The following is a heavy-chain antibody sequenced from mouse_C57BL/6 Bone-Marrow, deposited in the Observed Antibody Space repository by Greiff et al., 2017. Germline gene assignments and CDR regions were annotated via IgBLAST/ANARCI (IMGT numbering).Heavy chain of an antibody. V-gene: IGHV1-80*01. J-gene: IGHJ2*01. CDR1: GYAFSSYW. CDR2: IYPGDGDT. D-gene: IGHD1-1*01. CDR3: ARAPQFITTVVGYFDY. Sequence: QVQLQQSGAELVKPGASVKISCKASGYAFSSYWMNWVKQRPGKGLEWIGQIYPGDGDTNYNGKFKGKATLTADKSSSTAYMQLSSLTSEDSAVYFCARAPQFITTVVGYFDYWGQGTTLTVSS.